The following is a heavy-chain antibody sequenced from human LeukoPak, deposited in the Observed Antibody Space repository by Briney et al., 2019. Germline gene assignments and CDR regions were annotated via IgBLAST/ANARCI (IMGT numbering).Heavy chain of an antibody. CDR1: GGSISSGSYY. Sequence: SETLSLTCTVSGGSISSGSYYWSWIRQPPGKGLEWIGEINHSESTTYNPSLKSRVTISVDTSKNQFSLKLSSMTAADTGVYYCARRRWLQSIYYYYYYMDVWGKGTMVTISS. D-gene: IGHD5-24*01. J-gene: IGHJ6*03. CDR3: ARRRWLQSIYYYYYYMDV. CDR2: INHSEST. V-gene: IGHV4-39*07.